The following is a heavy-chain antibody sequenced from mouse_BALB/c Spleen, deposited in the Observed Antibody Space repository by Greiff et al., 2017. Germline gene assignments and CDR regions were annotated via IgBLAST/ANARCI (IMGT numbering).Heavy chain of an antibody. Sequence: EVMLVESGGGLVKPGGSLKLSCAASGFTFSSYAMSWVRQSPEKRLEWVAEISSGGSYTYYPDTVTGRFTISRDNAKNTLYLEMSSLRSEDTAMYCCAREGQLGVFAMDYWGQGTSVTVSS. CDR3: AREGQLGVFAMDY. J-gene: IGHJ4*01. CDR1: GFTFSSYA. CDR2: ISSGGSYT. V-gene: IGHV5-9-4*01. D-gene: IGHD3-2*01.